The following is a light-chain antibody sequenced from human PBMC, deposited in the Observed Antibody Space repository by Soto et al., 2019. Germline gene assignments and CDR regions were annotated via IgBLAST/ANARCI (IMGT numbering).Light chain of an antibody. CDR2: QVS. V-gene: IGKV2-30*01. J-gene: IGKJ2*01. Sequence: DFVLTQSPLSLPVTLGQPASISCRSGQSPVYSDGNTYLSWIQQRPGQSPRRLIYQVSNPDSGDXDXXSGSGSGTDFTLNISRVEAEDVGVYSCMLAGRWPYTFGQGTRLEIK. CDR3: MLAGRWPYT. CDR1: QSPVYSDGNTY.